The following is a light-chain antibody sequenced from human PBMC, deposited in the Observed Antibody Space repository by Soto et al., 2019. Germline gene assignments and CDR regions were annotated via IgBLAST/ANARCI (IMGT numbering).Light chain of an antibody. Sequence: DSQMTQSPFSLSASLGVRVTITCRASQGINNYLAWYQQKPGKVPRLLIYAASTLQSGVSSRFSGSGSGTDFTLTISSLQPEDVATYYCQKYNSAVDTFGGGTKVDIK. V-gene: IGKV1-27*01. CDR3: QKYNSAVDT. CDR2: AAS. CDR1: QGINNY. J-gene: IGKJ4*01.